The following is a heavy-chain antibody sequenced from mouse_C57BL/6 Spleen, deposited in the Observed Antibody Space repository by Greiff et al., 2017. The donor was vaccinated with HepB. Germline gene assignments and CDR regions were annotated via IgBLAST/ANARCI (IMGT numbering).Heavy chain of an antibody. J-gene: IGHJ4*01. V-gene: IGHV1-39*01. CDR3: AREGTGTRAMDY. CDR2: INPNYGTT. D-gene: IGHD4-1*01. CDR1: GYSFTDYN. Sequence: VHVKQSGPELVKPGASVKISCKASGYSFTDYNMNWVKQSNGKSLEWIGVINPNYGTTSYNQKFKGKATLTVDQSSSTAYMQLNSLTSEDSAVYYCAREGTGTRAMDYWGQGTSVTVSS.